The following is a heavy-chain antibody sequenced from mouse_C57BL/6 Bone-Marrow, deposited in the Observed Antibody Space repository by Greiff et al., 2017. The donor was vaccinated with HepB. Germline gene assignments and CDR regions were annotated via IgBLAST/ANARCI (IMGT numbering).Heavy chain of an antibody. Sequence: VKLQQPGAELVKPGASVKVSCKASGYTFTSYWMHWVKQRPGQGLEWIGRIHPSDSDTNYNQKFKGKATLTVDKSSSTAYMQLSSLTSEDSAVYYCAITFITTVVATWDWYFDVWGTGTTVTVSS. CDR1: GYTFTSYW. V-gene: IGHV1-74*01. CDR2: IHPSDSDT. CDR3: AITFITTVVATWDWYFDV. D-gene: IGHD1-1*01. J-gene: IGHJ1*03.